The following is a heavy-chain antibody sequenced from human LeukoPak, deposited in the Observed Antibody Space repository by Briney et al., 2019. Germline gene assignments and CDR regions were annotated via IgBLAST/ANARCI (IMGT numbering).Heavy chain of an antibody. Sequence: AGSLRLSCAASGFTFSSYAISWVRQAPGKGLEWVSAISGSGGSTYYADSVKGRFTISRDNSKSTLYLQMNSLRAEDTAVYYCAKDLGVRYDLYYYYGMDVWGQGTTVTVSS. CDR2: ISGSGGST. J-gene: IGHJ6*02. CDR3: AKDLGVRYDLYYYYGMDV. D-gene: IGHD3-10*01. CDR1: GFTFSSYA. V-gene: IGHV3-23*01.